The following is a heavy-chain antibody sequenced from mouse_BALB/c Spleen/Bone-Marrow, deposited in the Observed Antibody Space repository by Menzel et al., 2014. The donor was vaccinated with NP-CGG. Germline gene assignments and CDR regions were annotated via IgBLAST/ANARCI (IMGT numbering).Heavy chain of an antibody. CDR2: ISSDSGAI. CDR1: GFTFSSFG. Sequence: EVHLVESGGGLVQPGGSRKLSCAASGFTFSSFGMHWVRQAPEKGLEWIAYISSDSGAIFYADTVKGRFTISRDNPKNPLFLQMTSLRSEDTAIYFCTKGGNWEDFDYWGQGTTLTVSS. J-gene: IGHJ2*01. D-gene: IGHD4-1*01. CDR3: TKGGNWEDFDY. V-gene: IGHV5-17*02.